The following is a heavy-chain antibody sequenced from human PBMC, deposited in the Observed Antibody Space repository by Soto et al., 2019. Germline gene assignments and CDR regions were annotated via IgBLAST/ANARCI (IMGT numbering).Heavy chain of an antibody. CDR1: GGSVNIGTYY. J-gene: IGHJ5*02. D-gene: IGHD3-16*01. CDR3: ARVLGVGRDWFDP. CDR2: IYYSGST. Sequence: SETLSLTCTVPGGSVNIGTYYWSWIRQPPGKGLEWIGYIYYSGSTNYNPSLKSRVTISVDTSKNQFSLKLSSVTAADTAVYYCARVLGVGRDWFDPWGQGTLVTVSS. V-gene: IGHV4-61*01.